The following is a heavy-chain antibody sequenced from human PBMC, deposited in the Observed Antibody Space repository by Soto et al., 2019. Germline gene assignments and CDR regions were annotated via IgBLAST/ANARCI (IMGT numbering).Heavy chain of an antibody. J-gene: IGHJ6*02. Sequence: LNISCKGSGYIFTSYWNGWVLQMPGKGLDWMWITYPGDSDTRCSPSFQGQVTISADKSISTAYLQWSSLKASDTAMYYCARLLGVDGSGSYYNYYGMDVWGQGTTVTVSS. CDR3: ARLLGVDGSGSYYNYYGMDV. CDR1: GYIFTSYW. V-gene: IGHV5-51*01. D-gene: IGHD3-10*01. CDR2: TYPGDSDT.